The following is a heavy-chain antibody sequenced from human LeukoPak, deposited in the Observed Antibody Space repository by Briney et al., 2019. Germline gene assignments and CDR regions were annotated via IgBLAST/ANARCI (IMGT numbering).Heavy chain of an antibody. V-gene: IGHV3-48*03. CDR1: GFTFSSYE. CDR2: ISSSGSTI. Sequence: QPGGSLRLSCAASGFTFSSYEMNWVRQAPGKGLEWVSYISSSGSTIYYADSVKGRFTIYRDNSKNSLYLQMNSLRVEDTAFYYCARDDLLHRNWFDPWGQGTLVTVSS. CDR3: ARDDLLHRNWFDP. D-gene: IGHD3-22*01. J-gene: IGHJ5*02.